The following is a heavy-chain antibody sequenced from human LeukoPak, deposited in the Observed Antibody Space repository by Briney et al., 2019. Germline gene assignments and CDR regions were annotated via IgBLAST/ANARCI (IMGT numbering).Heavy chain of an antibody. J-gene: IGHJ4*02. V-gene: IGHV1-46*01. Sequence: ASVKVSCKASGYTFTSYYMHWVRQAPGQGLEWMGIINPSGGSTSYAQKFQGRVTMTRDTSTSTVYMELSSLRSEDTAVYYCARDVSPQRTERYSFDYWGQGTLGTVSS. CDR1: GYTFTSYY. D-gene: IGHD1-1*01. CDR3: ARDVSPQRTERYSFDY. CDR2: INPSGGST.